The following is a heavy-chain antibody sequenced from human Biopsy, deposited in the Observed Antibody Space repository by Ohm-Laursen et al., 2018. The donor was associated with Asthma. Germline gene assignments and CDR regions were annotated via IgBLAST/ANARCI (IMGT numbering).Heavy chain of an antibody. J-gene: IGHJ6*02. CDR2: IMTVFGTT. CDR3: ARCQVGYSSGWSLLLKKIYYSGMDF. CDR1: GGTFSNFA. D-gene: IGHD6-19*01. V-gene: IGHV1-69*13. Sequence: AASVKVSCKAPGGTFSNFAISWVRQAPGQGLEWLGGIMTVFGTTNYAQKFQGRVTITADESTSTAYMEVTSLRSEDAAIYYCARCQVGYSSGWSLLLKKIYYSGMDFWGQGTAVTVSS.